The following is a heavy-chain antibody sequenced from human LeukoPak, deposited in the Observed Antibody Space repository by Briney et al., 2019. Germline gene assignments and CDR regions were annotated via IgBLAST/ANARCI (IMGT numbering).Heavy chain of an antibody. Sequence: GSVTVSCKASGYTFTSYDIHWVGQAAGQGLEWMGWINPDSGTSGYAQKFQRRVTITTHTSTSTAYMQLSSLTSEDTAVYYCARVSPATWDMDVWGKGTTVTVSS. D-gene: IGHD7-27*01. CDR3: ARVSPATWDMDV. CDR2: INPDSGTS. CDR1: GYTFTSYD. J-gene: IGHJ6*03. V-gene: IGHV1-8*01.